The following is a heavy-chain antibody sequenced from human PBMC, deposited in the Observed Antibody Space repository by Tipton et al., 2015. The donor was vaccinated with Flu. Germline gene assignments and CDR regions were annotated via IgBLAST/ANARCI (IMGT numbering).Heavy chain of an antibody. Sequence: TLSLTCTVSGGPISIGSYYWTWIRQRPGKGLEWIASKYYSGSTFYSPSLTSRVTISIDRSKNQFSLNLKSVTAADLAVYYCARRDYSNYVSDPKSWFDPWGQGTLVTVSS. CDR1: GGPISIGSYY. D-gene: IGHD4-11*01. CDR3: ARRDYSNYVSDPKSWFDP. J-gene: IGHJ5*02. V-gene: IGHV4-31*03. CDR2: KYYSGST.